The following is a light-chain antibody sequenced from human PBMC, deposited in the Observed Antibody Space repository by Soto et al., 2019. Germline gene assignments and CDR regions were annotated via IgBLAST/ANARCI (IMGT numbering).Light chain of an antibody. J-gene: IGLJ2*01. V-gene: IGLV4-69*01. Sequence: QLVLTQSPSASASLGASVRLTCTLRSGHNTYAVAWHQKQPEKGPRFLMKVDGDGSHIKGDGIPDRFSGSSSGAERYLTISSLRSEDEADYYCQTWGSGTVVFGGGTQLTVL. CDR3: QTWGSGTVV. CDR1: SGHNTYA. CDR2: VDGDGSH.